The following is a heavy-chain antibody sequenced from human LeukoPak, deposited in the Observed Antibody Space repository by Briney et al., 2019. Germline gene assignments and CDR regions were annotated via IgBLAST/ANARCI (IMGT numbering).Heavy chain of an antibody. CDR1: GGSFSGYY. D-gene: IGHD2-21*02. J-gene: IGHJ4*02. Sequence: SETLSLTCAVYGGSFSGYYWSWIRQPPGKGLEWIGYIYYSGSTNYNPSLKSRVTISVDTSKNQFSLKLSSVTAADTAVYYCARTYCDGDCYPLDYWGQGTLVTVSS. V-gene: IGHV4-59*01. CDR3: ARTYCDGDCYPLDY. CDR2: IYYSGST.